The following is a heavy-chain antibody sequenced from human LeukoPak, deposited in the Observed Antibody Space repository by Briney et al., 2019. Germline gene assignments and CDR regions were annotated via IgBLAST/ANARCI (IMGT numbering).Heavy chain of an antibody. CDR2: IKEDGSAK. J-gene: IGHJ4*02. D-gene: IGHD5-24*01. V-gene: IGHV3-7*05. CDR1: GFTFSNYW. Sequence: GGSLRLSCAASGFTFSNYWMSWVRQAPGKGLEWVSNIKEDGSAKYYVDSVKGRFTISRDNAKNSQYLQMNSLRAEDTAVYYCARDTGYNTFDYWGQGTLVTVSS. CDR3: ARDTGYNTFDY.